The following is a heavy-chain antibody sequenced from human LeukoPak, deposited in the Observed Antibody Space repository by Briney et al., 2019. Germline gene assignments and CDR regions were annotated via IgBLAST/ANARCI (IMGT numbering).Heavy chain of an antibody. Sequence: SETLSLTCTVSGGSINNYYWSWIRQPAGKGLEWIGRIYSSGTTNYNPSLNSRVTMSVDTSKNQFSLKLSSVTAADTAVYYCARSGDFGWTLGYWGQGTLATVSS. CDR1: GGSINNYY. V-gene: IGHV4-4*07. D-gene: IGHD3-10*01. CDR3: ARSGDFGWTLGY. J-gene: IGHJ4*02. CDR2: IYSSGTT.